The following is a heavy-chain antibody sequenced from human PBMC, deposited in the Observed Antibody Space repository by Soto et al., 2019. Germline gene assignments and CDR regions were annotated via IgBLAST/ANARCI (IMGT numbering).Heavy chain of an antibody. D-gene: IGHD3-22*01. CDR2: ISYDGSNK. V-gene: IGHV3-30-3*01. Sequence: SLRLSCAASGFTFSSYAMHWVRQAPGKGLEWVAVISYDGSNKYYADSVKGRFTISRDNSKNTLYLQMNSLRAEDTAVYYCARDYYDSSGYFAPLDYWGQGTLVTVSS. CDR3: ARDYYDSSGYFAPLDY. CDR1: GFTFSSYA. J-gene: IGHJ4*02.